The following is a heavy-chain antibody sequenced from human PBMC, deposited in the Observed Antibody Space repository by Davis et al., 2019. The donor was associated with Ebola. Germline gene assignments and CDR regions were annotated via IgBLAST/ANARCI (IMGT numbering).Heavy chain of an antibody. CDR3: ASNRGV. J-gene: IGHJ6*02. CDR1: GFTFSSYA. V-gene: IGHV3-30*04. D-gene: IGHD1-14*01. Sequence: GGSLRLSCAASGFTFSSYAMHWVRQAPGKGLEWVAVISYDGSNKYYADSVKGRFTISRDNSKNTLYLQMNSLRAEDTAVYYCASNRGVWGQGTTVTVSS. CDR2: ISYDGSNK.